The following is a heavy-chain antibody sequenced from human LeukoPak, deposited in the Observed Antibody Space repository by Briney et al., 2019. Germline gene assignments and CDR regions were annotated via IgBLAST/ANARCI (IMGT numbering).Heavy chain of an antibody. CDR1: GGSFSGYY. Sequence: SETLSLTCAVYGGSFSGYYWSWIRQPPGKGLEWIGEINHSGSTNYNPSLKSRVTISADTSKTQFSLKLSSVTAADTAVYYCASGIAAAWYYFDYWGQGTLSPSPQ. J-gene: IGHJ4*02. V-gene: IGHV4-34*01. CDR2: INHSGST. CDR3: ASGIAAAWYYFDY. D-gene: IGHD6-13*01.